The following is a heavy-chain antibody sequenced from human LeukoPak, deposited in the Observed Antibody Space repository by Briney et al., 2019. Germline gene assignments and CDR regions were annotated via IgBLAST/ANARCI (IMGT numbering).Heavy chain of an antibody. CDR3: ARVKEASAFDI. CDR2: ISWNSGSI. V-gene: IGHV3-9*01. D-gene: IGHD5-12*01. J-gene: IGHJ3*02. CDR1: GFTFGDYA. Sequence: GRSLRLSCAASGFTFGDYAMHWVRQAPGKGLEWVSGISWNSGSIGYADSVKGRFTISRDNAKNSLYLQMNSLRAEDTAVYYCARVKEASAFDIWGQGTMVTVSS.